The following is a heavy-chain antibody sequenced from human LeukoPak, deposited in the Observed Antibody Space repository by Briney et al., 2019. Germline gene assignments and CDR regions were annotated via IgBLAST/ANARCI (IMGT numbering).Heavy chain of an antibody. Sequence: SQTLSPTCTVSGGSISSGSYYWSWIRQPAGKGLEWIGRIYTSGSTNYNPSLKSRVTISVDTSKNQFSLKLSSVTAADTAVYYCARVSGSYRWYFDYWGQGTLVTVSS. V-gene: IGHV4-61*02. J-gene: IGHJ4*02. CDR1: GGSISSGSYY. CDR3: ARVSGSYRWYFDY. D-gene: IGHD1-26*01. CDR2: IYTSGST.